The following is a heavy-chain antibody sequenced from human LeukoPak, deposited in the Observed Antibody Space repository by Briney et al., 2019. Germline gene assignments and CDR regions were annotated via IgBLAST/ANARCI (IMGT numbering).Heavy chain of an antibody. Sequence: GGSLRLSCAASGFTFSSYAMHWVRQAPGKGLEWVAVISYDGSNKYYADSVKGRFTISRDNSKNTLYLQMNSLRAEDTAVYYCARDSTASKSGPPLFDYWGQGTLVTVSS. CDR2: ISYDGSNK. CDR3: ARDSTASKSGPPLFDY. CDR1: GFTFSSYA. V-gene: IGHV3-30*04. D-gene: IGHD3-3*01. J-gene: IGHJ4*02.